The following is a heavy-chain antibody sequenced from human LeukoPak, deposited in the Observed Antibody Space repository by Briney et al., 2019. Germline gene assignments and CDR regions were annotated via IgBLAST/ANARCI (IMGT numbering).Heavy chain of an antibody. Sequence: SETLSLTCAVYVDSFSDYCWGWIRQPPGKGLEWIGEITDSGGANYGPSLRGRVSISLDTSKSRFSLKVRSMTAADTAVYWCARLRDCGSGNTNFDYWGQGTLVTVSS. V-gene: IGHV4-34*01. CDR3: ARLRDCGSGNTNFDY. D-gene: IGHD3-10*01. CDR2: ITDSGGA. CDR1: VDSFSDYC. J-gene: IGHJ4*02.